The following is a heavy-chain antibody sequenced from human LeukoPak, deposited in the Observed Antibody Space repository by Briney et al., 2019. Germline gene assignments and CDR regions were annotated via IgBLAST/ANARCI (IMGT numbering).Heavy chain of an antibody. J-gene: IGHJ4*02. CDR3: ARRVSGSYYNYFDY. Sequence: SETLSLTCTVSGGSISSYYWSWIRQPPGKGLEWIGSIYHSGSTYYNPSLKSRVTISVDTPKKQFSLKLSSVTAADTAVYYCARRVSGSYYNYFDYWGQGTLVTVSS. CDR1: GGSISSYY. V-gene: IGHV4-59*08. CDR2: IYHSGST. D-gene: IGHD1-26*01.